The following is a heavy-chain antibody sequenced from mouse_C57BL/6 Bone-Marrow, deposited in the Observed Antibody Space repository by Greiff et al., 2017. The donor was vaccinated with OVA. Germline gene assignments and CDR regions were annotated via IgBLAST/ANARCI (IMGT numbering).Heavy chain of an antibody. V-gene: IGHV5-4*03. CDR2: ISDGGSYT. CDR1: GFTFSSYA. D-gene: IGHD4-1*01. J-gene: IGHJ4*01. CDR3: ARLGDAMDY. Sequence: EVNLVESGGGLVKPGGSLKLSCAASGFTFSSYAMSWVRQTPEKRLEWVATISDGGSYTYYPDNVKGRFTISRDNAKNNLYLQMSHLKSEDTAMYYCARLGDAMDYWGQGTSVTVSS.